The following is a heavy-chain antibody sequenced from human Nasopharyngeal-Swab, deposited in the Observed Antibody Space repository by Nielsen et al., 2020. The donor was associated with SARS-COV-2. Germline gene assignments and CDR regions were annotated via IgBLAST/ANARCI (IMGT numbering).Heavy chain of an antibody. D-gene: IGHD4-11*01. V-gene: IGHV3-9*03. CDR3: AKDNSNYYYYYGMDV. J-gene: IGHJ6*02. CDR2: ISWNSGSI. Sequence: SLKISCAASGFTFDDYAMHWVRQAPGKGLEWVSGISWNSGSIGYADSVKGRFTISRDNAKNSLYLQMNGLRAEDMALYYCAKDNSNYYYYYGMDVWGQGTTVTVSS. CDR1: GFTFDDYA.